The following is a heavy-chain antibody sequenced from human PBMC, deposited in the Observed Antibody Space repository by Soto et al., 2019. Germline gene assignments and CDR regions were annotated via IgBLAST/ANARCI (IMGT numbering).Heavy chain of an antibody. CDR3: ARVKAGVYGMDV. CDR2: ISSSSSYT. CDR1: GFTFSDYY. J-gene: IGHJ6*02. D-gene: IGHD6-19*01. Sequence: QVQLVESGGGLVKPGGSLRLSCAASGFTFSDYYMSWIRQAPGKGLEWVSYISSSSSYTNYADSVKGRFTISRDNAKNSLHLQMNSLRAEDTAVYYCARVKAGVYGMDVWGQGTTVTVSS. V-gene: IGHV3-11*05.